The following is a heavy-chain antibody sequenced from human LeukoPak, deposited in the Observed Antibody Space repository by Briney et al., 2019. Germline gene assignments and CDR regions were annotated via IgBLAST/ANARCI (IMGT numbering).Heavy chain of an antibody. CDR2: IKTSESI. CDR3: ARENDYGVYL. D-gene: IGHD4-17*01. V-gene: IGHV4-4*07. CDR1: GGSISSYY. Sequence: PSETLTLTCTVSGGSISSYYWSWIRQPAGKGLEWIWCIKTSESIYIKHSLKSRVTISVDTSKNQFSLKLSSVTAADTAVYYCARENDYGVYLWGQGTLVTV. J-gene: IGHJ4*02.